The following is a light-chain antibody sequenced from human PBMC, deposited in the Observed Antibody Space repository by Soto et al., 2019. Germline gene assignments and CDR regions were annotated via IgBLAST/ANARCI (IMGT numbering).Light chain of an antibody. CDR1: TGAVTSGHY. CDR2: DTS. J-gene: IGLJ2*01. Sequence: QAVVTQEPSLTVSPGGTVTLTCGSSTGAVTSGHYPFWFQQKPGQAPRTLISDTSNKHSWTPARFSGSLLGGKAALTLSGAQPEDEADYYCLLSYSDGQKVFGGGTKLTVL. CDR3: LLSYSDGQKV. V-gene: IGLV7-46*01.